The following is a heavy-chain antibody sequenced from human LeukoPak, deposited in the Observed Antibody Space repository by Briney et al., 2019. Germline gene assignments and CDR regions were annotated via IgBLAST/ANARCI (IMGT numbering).Heavy chain of an antibody. J-gene: IGHJ4*02. CDR2: IYRGQKT. CDR1: GFGVISDY. V-gene: IGHV3-66*01. D-gene: IGHD2-21*02. CDR3: ARSAGGVLYCGEDCYLDL. Sequence: GGSLSRSCEASGFGVISDYINWVRQAPGKGLEWVSVIYRGQKTYYADSGKGRFNISRDSSKNPVCLQMSSLRAEDTAIYYCARSAGGVLYCGEDCYLDLWGQGTLVTVSS.